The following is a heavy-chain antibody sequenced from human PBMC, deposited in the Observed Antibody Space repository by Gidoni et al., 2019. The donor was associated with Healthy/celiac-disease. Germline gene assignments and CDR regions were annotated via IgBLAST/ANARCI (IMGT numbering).Heavy chain of an antibody. J-gene: IGHJ4*02. D-gene: IGHD3-3*01. CDR1: GGSFSGSY. V-gene: IGHV4-34*01. Sequence: QVQLQQWGAGLLKPSETLSLTCAVYGGSFSGSYWSWLRQPPGKGLAWIGEINHSGSTHYNPSLKSRVTISVDTSKNQFSLKLSSVTASDTAVYYCARARDNDFWSGYYTRRYYFDYWGQGTLVTVSS. CDR2: INHSGST. CDR3: ARARDNDFWSGYYTRRYYFDY.